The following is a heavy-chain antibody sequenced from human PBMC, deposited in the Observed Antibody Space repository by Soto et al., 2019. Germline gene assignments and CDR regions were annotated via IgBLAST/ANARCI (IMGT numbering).Heavy chain of an antibody. V-gene: IGHV3-30-3*01. CDR1: GFTFSSYA. J-gene: IGHJ4*02. CDR3: ARDGPRISMVRGVPNDY. D-gene: IGHD3-10*01. CDR2: ISYDGSNK. Sequence: QVQLEESGGGVVQPGRSLRLSCAASGFTFSSYAMHWVRQAPGKGLEWVAVISYDGSNKYYADSVKGRFTISRDNSKNTLYLQMNSLRAEDTAVYYCARDGPRISMVRGVPNDYWGQGTLVTVSS.